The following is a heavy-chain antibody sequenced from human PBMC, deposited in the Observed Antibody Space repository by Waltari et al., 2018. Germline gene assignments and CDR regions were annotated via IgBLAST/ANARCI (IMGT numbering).Heavy chain of an antibody. D-gene: IGHD2-15*01. Sequence: QVQLVQSGAEVKKPGASVKVSCKASGYTFTGYYMHWVRQAPGQGLEWMGWINPNSGGTNYEQKFQGRVTMTRDTSISTAYMELSRLRSDDTAVYYCARMRYCSGGSCFNWFDPWGQGTLVTVSS. V-gene: IGHV1-2*02. J-gene: IGHJ5*02. CDR2: INPNSGGT. CDR1: GYTFTGYY. CDR3: ARMRYCSGGSCFNWFDP.